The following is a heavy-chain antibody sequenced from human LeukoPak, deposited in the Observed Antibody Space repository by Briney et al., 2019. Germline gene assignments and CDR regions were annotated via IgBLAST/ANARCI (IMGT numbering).Heavy chain of an antibody. J-gene: IGHJ3*02. Sequence: SETLSLTCTVSDGSVSSYYGSWIRQPPGKGLEWIGYIYFSGTTNYNPSLKSRVAISVDTSKNQFSLKLSSVTAADTALYYCARHPPRESRGNAFDIWGQGTVVTVSS. D-gene: IGHD5-24*01. V-gene: IGHV4-59*08. CDR2: IYFSGTT. CDR1: DGSVSSYY. CDR3: ARHPPRESRGNAFDI.